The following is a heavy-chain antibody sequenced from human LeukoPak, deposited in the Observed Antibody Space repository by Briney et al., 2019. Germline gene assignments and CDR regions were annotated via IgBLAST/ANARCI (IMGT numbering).Heavy chain of an antibody. J-gene: IGHJ5*02. CDR1: GYTLTSYG. Sequence: ASVKVSCKPSGYTLTSYGISWVRQAPGQGLEWMGWTSAYNGNTNYAQKLQGRVTTTTDTSTSTAYMELRSLRSDDTAVYYCARDQVPSNWFDPWGQGTLVTVSS. V-gene: IGHV1-18*01. D-gene: IGHD1-1*01. CDR3: ARDQVPSNWFDP. CDR2: TSAYNGNT.